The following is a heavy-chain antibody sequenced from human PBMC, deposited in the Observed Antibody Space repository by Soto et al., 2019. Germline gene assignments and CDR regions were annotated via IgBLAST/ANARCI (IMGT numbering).Heavy chain of an antibody. J-gene: IGHJ4*02. D-gene: IGHD6-19*01. CDR3: ARERKEVAGTLNPLDY. V-gene: IGHV6-1*01. CDR2: TYYRSKWYN. CDR1: VDSVSSNRST. Sequence: SQTLSRTCAISVDSVSSNRSTWNWFRQSPSRGLEWLGRTYYRSKWYNDYAVSVQGRMTINPDTSKSQFSLQLNSVTPEDTAVYYCARERKEVAGTLNPLDYWGQGTLVPVSS.